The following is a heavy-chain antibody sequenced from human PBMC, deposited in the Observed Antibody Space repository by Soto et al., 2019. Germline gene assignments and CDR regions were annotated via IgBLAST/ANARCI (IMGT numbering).Heavy chain of an antibody. D-gene: IGHD2-2*01. J-gene: IGHJ6*02. CDR2: IYPSDSDI. Sequence: GESLKISCKTSGYSFTSHWIAWVRQMPGKGLEWMGIIYPSDSDIRYRPSFQGQVTISVDKSISTAYLQWSSLKASDTATYYCARQDYSNYRGGMDVWGQGTTVTVSS. V-gene: IGHV5-51*01. CDR3: ARQDYSNYRGGMDV. CDR1: GYSFTSHW.